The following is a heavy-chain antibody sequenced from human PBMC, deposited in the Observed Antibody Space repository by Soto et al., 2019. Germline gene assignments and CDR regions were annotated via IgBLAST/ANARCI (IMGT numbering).Heavy chain of an antibody. Sequence: SETLALPCSVSGVSIRDGDYYWSWLRQPPVQGPEWIGIIDYTCGTHSHPTLTGAVSVSVDTSANQFSLKVNFGTAADSAVYYCARVGYGDYGRGYYFDFWGPGILDTVS. CDR2: IDYTCGT. CDR1: GVSIRDGDYY. D-gene: IGHD4-17*01. J-gene: IGHJ4*02. CDR3: ARVGYGDYGRGYYFDF. V-gene: IGHV4-30-4*01.